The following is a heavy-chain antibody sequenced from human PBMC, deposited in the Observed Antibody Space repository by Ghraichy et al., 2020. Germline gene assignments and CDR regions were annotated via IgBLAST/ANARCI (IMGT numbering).Heavy chain of an antibody. V-gene: IGHV3-11*01. CDR2: ISSSGSTI. Sequence: LSLTCAASGFTFSDYYMSWIRQAPGKGLEWVSYISSSGSTIYYADSVKGRFTISRDNAKNSLYLQMNSLRAEDTAVYYCARCGRYYYDSDGLGYWGQGTLVTVSS. CDR1: GFTFSDYY. J-gene: IGHJ4*02. D-gene: IGHD3-22*01. CDR3: ARCGRYYYDSDGLGY.